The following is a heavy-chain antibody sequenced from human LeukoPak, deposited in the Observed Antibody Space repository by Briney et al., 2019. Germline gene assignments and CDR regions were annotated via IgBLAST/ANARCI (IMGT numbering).Heavy chain of an antibody. Sequence: ASVKVSCKASGYTFTVYYIHWVRQAPGQGPEWMGWINPNSGGTDYAQKFQGRVTMTRDTSITTAYMELSRLRSDDTAVYYCARDLGSPYYFDYWGQGTLVTVSS. CDR3: ARDLGSPYYFDY. J-gene: IGHJ4*02. CDR1: GYTFTVYY. D-gene: IGHD1-26*01. V-gene: IGHV1-2*02. CDR2: INPNSGGT.